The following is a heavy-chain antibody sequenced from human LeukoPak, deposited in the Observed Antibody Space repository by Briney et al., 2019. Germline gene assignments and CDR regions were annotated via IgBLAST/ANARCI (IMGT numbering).Heavy chain of an antibody. Sequence: GESLKISSRGSGCRFTNYTIAWVRQMPGKGLEWMGIIYPVDSETTYSPSFQGQVTISVDKSINTGHVQWSSLRTSDTAMYYCARLDEDFYYDGSGFYFWGQGTLVTVSS. CDR3: ARLDEDFYYDGSGFYF. J-gene: IGHJ1*01. D-gene: IGHD3-22*01. CDR1: GCRFTNYT. V-gene: IGHV5-51*01. CDR2: IYPVDSET.